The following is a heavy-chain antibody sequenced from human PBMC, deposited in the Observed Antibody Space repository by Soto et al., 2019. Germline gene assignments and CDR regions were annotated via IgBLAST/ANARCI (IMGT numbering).Heavy chain of an antibody. CDR3: ARDLRVDSSSKGHYYYYGMDV. CDR1: GYSISSGYY. CDR2: IYHSGST. D-gene: IGHD6-6*01. Sequence: SETLSLTCAVSGYSISSGYYWGWIRQPPGWGVGWIGSIYHSGSTYYNPSLKSRVTISVDTSKNQFSLKLSSVTAADTAVYYCARDLRVDSSSKGHYYYYGMDVWGQGTTVTVSS. V-gene: IGHV4-38-2*02. J-gene: IGHJ6*02.